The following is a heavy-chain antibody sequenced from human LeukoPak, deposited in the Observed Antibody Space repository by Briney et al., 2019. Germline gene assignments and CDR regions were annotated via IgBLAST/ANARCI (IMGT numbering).Heavy chain of an antibody. V-gene: IGHV3-21*06. CDR1: GFTFSSYS. CDR2: ITRSNYI. CDR3: ARRGAWSSGYQGTTYYMDV. Sequence: NPGGSLRLSCAASGFTFSSYSMNWVRQAPGKGLEWVSSITRSNYIYYADSVKGRFTISRDNAKNSLYLQMNSLRAEDTAVYYCARRGAWSSGYQGTTYYMDVWGKGTTVTVSS. J-gene: IGHJ6*03. D-gene: IGHD3-22*01.